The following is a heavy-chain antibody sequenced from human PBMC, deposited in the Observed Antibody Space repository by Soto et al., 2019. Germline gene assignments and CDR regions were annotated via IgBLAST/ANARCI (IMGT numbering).Heavy chain of an antibody. V-gene: IGHV1-18*01. J-gene: IGHJ4*02. CDR3: GRDKGWGPSDY. CDR1: GYTFTSYG. CDR2: SSAYNGNT. Sequence: QVQLVQSGAEVKKPGASVKVSCKASGYTFTSYGISWVRQAPGQALEWMGRSSAYNGNTNYAQKLQGRVTMTTDTSTSPHYMKLRSLGSDDTGGYYWGRDKGWGPSDYWGKGTLVTVSS. D-gene: IGHD3-16*01.